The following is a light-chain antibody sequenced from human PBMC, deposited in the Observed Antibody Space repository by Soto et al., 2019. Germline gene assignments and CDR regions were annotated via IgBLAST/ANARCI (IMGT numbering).Light chain of an antibody. J-gene: IGKJ1*01. Sequence: DIVMTQSPDSLAVSLGERATINCKSSQSVLYSSNNKNYLAWYQQKPGQPPKLLIYWAPTRESGVPDRFSGSGSGTDFTLTISSLXAEDVAVYYCQQYYSTPPWTFGQGTKVDIK. V-gene: IGKV4-1*01. CDR1: QSVLYSSNNKNY. CDR2: WAP. CDR3: QQYYSTPPWT.